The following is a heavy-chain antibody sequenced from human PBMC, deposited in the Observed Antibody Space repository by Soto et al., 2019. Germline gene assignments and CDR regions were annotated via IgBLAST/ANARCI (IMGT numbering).Heavy chain of an antibody. D-gene: IGHD2-15*01. Sequence: PGGSLRLSCAASGFTFSSYSMNWVRQAPGKGLEWVSSISSSSSYIYYADSVKGRFTISRDNAKNSLYLQMNSLRAEDTAVYYCARDTSPYCSGGSCFGDIDYWGQGTLVTVSS. CDR1: GFTFSSYS. CDR3: ARDTSPYCSGGSCFGDIDY. CDR2: ISSSSSYI. V-gene: IGHV3-21*01. J-gene: IGHJ4*02.